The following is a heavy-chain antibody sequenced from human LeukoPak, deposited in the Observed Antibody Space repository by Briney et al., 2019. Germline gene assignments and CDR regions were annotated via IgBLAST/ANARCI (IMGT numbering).Heavy chain of an antibody. J-gene: IGHJ4*02. CDR2: IIPIFGTA. Sequence: ASVKVSCKASGGTFSSYAISWVRQAPGQGLEWMGGIIPIFGTANYAQKFQGRVTITAGESTSTAYMELSSLRSEDTAVYYCARSYYYDSSGYYTHFDYWGQGTLVTVSS. CDR1: GGTFSSYA. V-gene: IGHV1-69*13. D-gene: IGHD3-22*01. CDR3: ARSYYYDSSGYYTHFDY.